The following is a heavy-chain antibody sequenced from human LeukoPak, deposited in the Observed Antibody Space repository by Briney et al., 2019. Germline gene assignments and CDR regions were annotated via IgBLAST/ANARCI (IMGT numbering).Heavy chain of an antibody. CDR3: ARDLGYYDFWSGYYTGNDY. CDR1: GYTFTGYY. Sequence: ASVKVSCKASGYTFTGYYMHWVRQAPGQGLEWMGWINPNSGGTNYAQKFQGRVTMTRDTSISTAYMELSRLRSDDTAVYYCARDLGYYDFWSGYYTGNDYWGQGTLVTVSP. D-gene: IGHD3-3*01. V-gene: IGHV1-2*02. J-gene: IGHJ4*02. CDR2: INPNSGGT.